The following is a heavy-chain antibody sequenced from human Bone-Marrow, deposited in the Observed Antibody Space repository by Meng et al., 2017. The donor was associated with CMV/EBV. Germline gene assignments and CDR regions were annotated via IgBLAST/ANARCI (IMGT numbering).Heavy chain of an antibody. J-gene: IGHJ4*02. CDR1: GYIFTGYY. Sequence: ASVKVSCKTSGYIFTGYYLFWVRQAPGQGLEWMGWINPKTGGTKYAQNFQGRVALTRDTSTSTAYMDLTRLTSDDTAIYYCARDTSEYSDSSGYPTLAYWGQGTLVTVSS. CDR3: ARDTSEYSDSSGYPTLAY. D-gene: IGHD3-22*01. V-gene: IGHV1-2*02. CDR2: INPKTGGT.